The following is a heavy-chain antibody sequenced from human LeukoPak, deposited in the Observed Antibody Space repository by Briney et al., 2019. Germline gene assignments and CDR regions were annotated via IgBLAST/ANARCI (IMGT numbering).Heavy chain of an antibody. CDR3: ARVDCSGGSCYRAFDI. V-gene: IGHV3-21*04. J-gene: IGHJ3*02. Sequence: PGGSLRLSCAASGFTFSDYSMNWVRQAPGKGLEWVSSISSSSNYIFYADSVKGRFTISRDNAKNSLYLQMNSLRAEDTAIYYCARVDCSGGSCYRAFDIWGQGTLVTVSS. D-gene: IGHD2-15*01. CDR1: GFTFSDYS. CDR2: ISSSSNYI.